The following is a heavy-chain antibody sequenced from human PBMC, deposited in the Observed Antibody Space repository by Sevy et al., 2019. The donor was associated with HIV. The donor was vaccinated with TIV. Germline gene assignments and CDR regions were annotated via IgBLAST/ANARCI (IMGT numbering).Heavy chain of an antibody. CDR2: IKQDMSEK. CDR3: ARAQQVTMLVVIGGLYFDF. CDR1: GFTFSSYW. Sequence: GGSLRLSCAASGFTFSSYWMTWVRQAPGKGLEWVANIKQDMSEKYYADSVKGRFTISRDNARNSLYLQMECLRAEDTAVYYCARAQQVTMLVVIGGLYFDFWGQGTLVTVSS. V-gene: IGHV3-7*01. J-gene: IGHJ4*02. D-gene: IGHD3-22*01.